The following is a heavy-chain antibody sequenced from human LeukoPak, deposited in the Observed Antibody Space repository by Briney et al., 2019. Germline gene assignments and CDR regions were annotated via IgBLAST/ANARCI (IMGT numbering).Heavy chain of an antibody. Sequence: KASETLSLTCAVYGGSFSGYYWSWIRQHPGKGLEWIGYIYYSGSTYYNPSLKSRVTISVDTSKNQFSLKLSSVTAADTAVYYCAREFNYWFDPWGQGTLVTVSS. V-gene: IGHV4-31*11. CDR2: IYYSGST. J-gene: IGHJ5*02. CDR1: GGSFSGYY. CDR3: AREFNYWFDP.